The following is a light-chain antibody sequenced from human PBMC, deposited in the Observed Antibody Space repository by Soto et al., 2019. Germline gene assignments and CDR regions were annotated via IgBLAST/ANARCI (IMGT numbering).Light chain of an antibody. CDR1: SGDVGRYDS. J-gene: IGLJ1*01. V-gene: IGLV2-11*01. Sequence: QSVLTQPRSVSGSPGQSVTISCTGTSGDVGRYDSVSWYQQHPGKAPKLMILDVSERPSGVPDRFSGSKSGNTASLTISGLQAEDEADYYCCSYAGSYTYVFGSGTKVTVL. CDR2: DVS. CDR3: CSYAGSYTYV.